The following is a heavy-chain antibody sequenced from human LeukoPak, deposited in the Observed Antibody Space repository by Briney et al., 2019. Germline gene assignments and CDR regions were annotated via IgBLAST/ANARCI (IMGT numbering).Heavy chain of an antibody. CDR3: AGGRPRSSWSGSLEYFDY. CDR2: IIPIFGTA. J-gene: IGHJ4*02. V-gene: IGHV1-69*05. Sequence: GASVKVSCKASGGTFSSYAISWVRQAPGQGLEWMGGIIPIFGTANYAQKFQGRVTITTDESTSTAYMELSSLRSEDTAVYYCAGGRPRSSWSGSLEYFDYWGQGTLVTVSS. D-gene: IGHD3-3*01. CDR1: GGTFSSYA.